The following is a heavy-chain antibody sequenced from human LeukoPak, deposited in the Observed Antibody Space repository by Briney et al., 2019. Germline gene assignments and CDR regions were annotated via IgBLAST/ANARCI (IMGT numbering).Heavy chain of an antibody. Sequence: ASVKVSCKASGYTFTNYDINWVRQATGQGLEWMGYKNPNSGNSAYAQKFQGRVTITTDASISTAYMELSGLRSEDTALYYCTREGLDYWGQGTMVTVSS. V-gene: IGHV1-8*01. CDR1: GYTFTNYD. CDR3: TREGLDY. CDR2: KNPNSGNS. J-gene: IGHJ4*02.